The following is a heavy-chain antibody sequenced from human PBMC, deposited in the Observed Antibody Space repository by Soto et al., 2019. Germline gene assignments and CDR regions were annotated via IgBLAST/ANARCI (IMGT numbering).Heavy chain of an antibody. CDR1: GVSITAYY. CDR3: ARNNFGSGTWFDP. D-gene: IGHD3-10*01. V-gene: IGHV4-4*07. J-gene: IGHJ5*02. CDR2: FYSTENT. Sequence: PSETRSLTCTVSGVSITAYYWTWIRQPAGKGLEWIGHFYSTENTNYNPSLKSRVTMSVDTSKNQFSLKLRSVTAADTALYYCARNNFGSGTWFDPWGQGTLVTVSS.